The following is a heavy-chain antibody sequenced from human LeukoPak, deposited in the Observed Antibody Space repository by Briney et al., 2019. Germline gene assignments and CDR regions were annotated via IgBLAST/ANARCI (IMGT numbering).Heavy chain of an antibody. D-gene: IGHD1-7*01. CDR1: GFRFSSQW. Sequence: PGGSLRLSCAVSGFRFSSQWMTWVRQAPGTGLEWVATINSDGSVKYHVDSVKGRFTISRDNAKNLVYLQMSILRAEDTAVYYCADLGTSDCGQGTLVTVSS. CDR2: INSDGSVK. CDR3: ADLGTSD. J-gene: IGHJ4*02. V-gene: IGHV3-7*01.